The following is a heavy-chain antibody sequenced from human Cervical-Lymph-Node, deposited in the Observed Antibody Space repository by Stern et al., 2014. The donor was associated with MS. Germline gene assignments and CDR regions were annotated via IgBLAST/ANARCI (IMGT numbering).Heavy chain of an antibody. CDR2: IYYSGST. Sequence: QVQLQESGPGLVKPSQTLSLTCTVSGCSISGGDYYWSWIRQPPGKGLEWIGYIYYSGSTYYNPSLKSRVTISVDTSKNQFSLKLSSVTAADTAVYYCASANCSSTSCPNWFDPWGQGTLVTVSS. J-gene: IGHJ5*02. CDR1: GCSISGGDYY. CDR3: ASANCSSTSCPNWFDP. D-gene: IGHD2-2*01. V-gene: IGHV4-30-4*01.